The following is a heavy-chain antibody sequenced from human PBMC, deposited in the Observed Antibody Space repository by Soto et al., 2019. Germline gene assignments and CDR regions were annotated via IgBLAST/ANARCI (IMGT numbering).Heavy chain of an antibody. Sequence: PGGSLRLSCAASGFTFSSYDINWVRQAPGKGLEWVSYISSSSSTIYYADSVKGRFTLSRDNAKNSLYLQMNSLRAEDTAVYYCARDAGYCTTTSCFDHGLWGRGTLVTVSS. J-gene: IGHJ2*01. D-gene: IGHD2-2*01. CDR3: ARDAGYCTTTSCFDHGL. CDR2: ISSSSSTI. V-gene: IGHV3-48*01. CDR1: GFTFSSYD.